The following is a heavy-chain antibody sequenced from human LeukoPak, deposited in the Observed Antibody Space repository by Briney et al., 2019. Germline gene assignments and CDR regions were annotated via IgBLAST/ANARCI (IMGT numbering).Heavy chain of an antibody. D-gene: IGHD3-10*01. Sequence: SETLSLTCAVYGGSFSGYYWSWIRQPPGKGLEWIGEINHSGSTNYNPSLKSRVTISVDTSKNQFSLKLSSVTAADTAVYYCARFGRPSLAPRRKVSQKGHFDYWGQGTLVTVSS. CDR2: INHSGST. J-gene: IGHJ4*02. V-gene: IGHV4-34*01. CDR3: ARFGRPSLAPRRKVSQKGHFDY. CDR1: GGSFSGYY.